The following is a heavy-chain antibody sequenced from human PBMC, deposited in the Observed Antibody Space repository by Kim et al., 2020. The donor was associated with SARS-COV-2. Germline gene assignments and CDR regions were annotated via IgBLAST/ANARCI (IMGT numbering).Heavy chain of an antibody. D-gene: IGHD3-9*01. CDR1: GFTFSSYS. J-gene: IGHJ4*02. Sequence: GGSLRLSCAASGFTFSSYSMNWVRQAPGKGLEWVSSISSSSSYIYYADSVKGRFTISRDNAKNSLYLQMNSLRAEDTAVYYCARGKSPAIFPHDFDYWGQGTLVTVSS. CDR2: ISSSSSYI. CDR3: ARGKSPAIFPHDFDY. V-gene: IGHV3-21*01.